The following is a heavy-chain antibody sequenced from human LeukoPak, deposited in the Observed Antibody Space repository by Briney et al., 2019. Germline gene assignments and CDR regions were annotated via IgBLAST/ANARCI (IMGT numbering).Heavy chain of an antibody. J-gene: IGHJ5*02. D-gene: IGHD3-10*01. CDR1: GGSISSYY. V-gene: IGHV4-59*01. Sequence: SETLSLTCTVSGGSISSYYWSWIRQPPGKGLEGIGYIYYSGSTSYNPSLKSRVTISVDTSKNQFSLKLSSVTAADTAVYYCARDFPYGDNWFDPWGQGTLVTVSS. CDR3: ARDFPYGDNWFDP. CDR2: IYYSGST.